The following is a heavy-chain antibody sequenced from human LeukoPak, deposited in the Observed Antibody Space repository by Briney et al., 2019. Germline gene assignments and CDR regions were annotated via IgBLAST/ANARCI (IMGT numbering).Heavy chain of an antibody. CDR2: ISGSGGST. CDR1: GFTFSSYA. J-gene: IGHJ4*02. V-gene: IGHV3-23*01. D-gene: IGHD6-19*01. Sequence: GGSLRLSCAASGFTFSSYAMSWVRQAPGKGLEWVSAISGSGGSTYYADSVKGRFTISRDNSKNTLYLQMNSLRAEDTAVYYCATQKGGWLVTTGSYWGQGTLVTVSS. CDR3: ATQKGGWLVTTGSY.